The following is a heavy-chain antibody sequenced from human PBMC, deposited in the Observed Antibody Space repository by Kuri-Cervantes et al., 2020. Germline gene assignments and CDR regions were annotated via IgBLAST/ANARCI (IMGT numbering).Heavy chain of an antibody. D-gene: IGHD5-12*01. Sequence: ASVKVSCKASGGTFSSYAINWVRQAPGQGLEWMGWINPNSGGTNYAQKFQGRVTMTRDTSISTAYMELSRLRSDNTAVYYCARRIGYSGYLGPWGQGTLVTVSS. CDR2: INPNSGGT. V-gene: IGHV1-2*02. CDR1: GGTFSSYA. CDR3: ARRIGYSGYLGP. J-gene: IGHJ5*02.